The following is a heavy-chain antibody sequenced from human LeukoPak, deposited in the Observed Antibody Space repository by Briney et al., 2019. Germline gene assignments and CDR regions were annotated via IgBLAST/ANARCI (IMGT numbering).Heavy chain of an antibody. CDR2: LNQDGSEK. CDR3: ATTYGDYVGSAFDI. J-gene: IGHJ3*02. CDR1: GFTFSSYE. D-gene: IGHD4-17*01. V-gene: IGHV3-7*03. Sequence: GGSLRLSCAASGFTFSSYEMNWVRQAPGKGLEWVASLNQDGSEKYYVDSVKGRFTISRDNAKNSLYLHMNSLRAEDTAVYYCATTYGDYVGSAFDIWGQGTMVTVSS.